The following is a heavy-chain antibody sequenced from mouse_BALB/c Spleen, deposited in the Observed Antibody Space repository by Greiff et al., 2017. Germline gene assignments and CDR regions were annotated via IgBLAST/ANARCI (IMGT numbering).Heavy chain of an antibody. CDR3: ARSGKGGSMDD. CDR1: GYAFSSYW. CDR2: IYPGDGDT. D-gene: IGHD2-1*01. J-gene: IGHJ4*01. V-gene: IGHV1-80*01. Sequence: VKLQESGAELVRPGSSVKISCKASGYAFSSYWMNWVKQRPGQGLEWIGQIYPGDGDTNYNGKFKGKATLTADKSSSTAYMQLSSLTSEDSAVYFCARSGKGGSMDDWGQGTSVTVSS.